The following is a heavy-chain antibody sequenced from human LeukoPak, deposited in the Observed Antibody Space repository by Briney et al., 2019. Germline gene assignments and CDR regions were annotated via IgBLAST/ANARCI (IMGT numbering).Heavy chain of an antibody. Sequence: ASETLSLTCTVSGGSISSSSYYWSWIRQPAGKGLEWIGRIYTSGSTNYNPSLKSRVTISVDTSKNQFSLKLSSVTAADTAVYYCARVQVVPAAARRAFDTWGQGTMVTVSS. V-gene: IGHV4-61*02. J-gene: IGHJ3*02. CDR2: IYTSGST. CDR1: GGSISSSSYY. CDR3: ARVQVVPAAARRAFDT. D-gene: IGHD2-2*01.